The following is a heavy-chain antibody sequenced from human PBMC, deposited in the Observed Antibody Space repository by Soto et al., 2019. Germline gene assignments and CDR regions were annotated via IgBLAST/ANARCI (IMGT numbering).Heavy chain of an antibody. V-gene: IGHV1-3*01. D-gene: IGHD2-15*01. CDR2: INAGNGNT. CDR1: GYTFTSYA. J-gene: IGHJ6*02. Sequence: ASVKVSCKASGYTFTSYAMHWVRQAPGQRLEWMGWINAGNGNTKYSQKFQGRVTITRDTSASTAYMELSSLRSEDTAVYYCARDPGCSSGSCEYLNSYYYYGMDVWGQGTTVTAP. CDR3: ARDPGCSSGSCEYLNSYYYYGMDV.